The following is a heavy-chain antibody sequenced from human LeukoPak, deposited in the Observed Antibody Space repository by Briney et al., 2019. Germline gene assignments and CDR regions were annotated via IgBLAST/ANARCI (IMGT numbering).Heavy chain of an antibody. Sequence: GGSLRLSCAASGSTFNSYTMNWVRQASGKGLEWISYISRTGTTIYYADSVKGRFTISRDNAKNSLYLQMNSLRFEDTGLYFCARDLGSGDHGLLVWGQGTLLTVSS. CDR2: ISRTGTTI. D-gene: IGHD2-21*02. J-gene: IGHJ4*02. CDR1: GSTFNSYT. V-gene: IGHV3-48*01. CDR3: ARDLGSGDHGLLV.